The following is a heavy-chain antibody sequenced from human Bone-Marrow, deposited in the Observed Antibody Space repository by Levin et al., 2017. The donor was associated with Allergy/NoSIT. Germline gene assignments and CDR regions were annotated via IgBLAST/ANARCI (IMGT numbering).Heavy chain of an antibody. CDR1: GYTFASFG. CDR2: ISGYSADA. D-gene: IGHD2-2*01. V-gene: IGHV1-18*01. Sequence: PGESLKISCKASGYTFASFGISWVRQAPGQGLEWLGWISGYSADAKYAQKFQGRVTMTTDTSTSTAYMELKSLRSDDTAVYFCARPGEGLYCSTSCYLIAFDIWGQGTMVTVSP. J-gene: IGHJ3*02. CDR3: ARPGEGLYCSTSCYLIAFDI.